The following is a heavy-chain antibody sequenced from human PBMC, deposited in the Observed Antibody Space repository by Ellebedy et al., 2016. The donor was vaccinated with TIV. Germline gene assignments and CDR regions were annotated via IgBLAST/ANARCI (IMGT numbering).Heavy chain of an antibody. D-gene: IGHD3-9*01. CDR2: ISAYNGNT. Sequence: ASVKVSCXASGYTFTSYGISWVRQAPGQGLEWMGWISAYNGNTNYAQKLQGRVTMTTDTSTSTVYMELRSLRSDDTAVYYCARGGYYDILTGDPFDYWGQGTLVTVSS. CDR1: GYTFTSYG. J-gene: IGHJ4*02. CDR3: ARGGYYDILTGDPFDY. V-gene: IGHV1-18*01.